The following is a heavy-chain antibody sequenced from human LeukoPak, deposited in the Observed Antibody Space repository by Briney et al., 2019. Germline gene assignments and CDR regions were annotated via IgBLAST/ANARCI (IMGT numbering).Heavy chain of an antibody. CDR1: GYTFTGYY. D-gene: IGHD3-22*01. CDR2: INPNSGGT. J-gene: IGHJ5*02. Sequence: ASVKVSCKASGYTFTGYYIHWVRQAPGQGLEWMGWINPNSGGTNYAQKFQGRVTMTRDTSISTAYMELSRLRSDDTAVYYCATELYYDSSGWGFDPWGQGTLVTVSS. CDR3: ATELYYDSSGWGFDP. V-gene: IGHV1-2*02.